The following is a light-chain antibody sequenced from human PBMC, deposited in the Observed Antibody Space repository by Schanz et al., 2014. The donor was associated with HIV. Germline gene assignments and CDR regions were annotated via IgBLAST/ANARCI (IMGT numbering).Light chain of an antibody. J-gene: IGLJ1*01. CDR2: DVN. CDR3: CSFLRSSTSYV. V-gene: IGLV2-14*03. Sequence: QSALTQPASVSGSPGQSITLSCAGSSSDIGDDNYVSWYQQHAGAAPKLIIYDVNERPSGVSHRFSASKSGNTAFLTISGLQAEDEADYFCCSFLRSSTSYVFGTGTKLTVL. CDR1: SSDIGDDNY.